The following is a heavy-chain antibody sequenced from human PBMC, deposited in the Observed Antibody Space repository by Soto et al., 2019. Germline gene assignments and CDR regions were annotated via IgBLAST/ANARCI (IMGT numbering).Heavy chain of an antibody. D-gene: IGHD3-22*01. V-gene: IGHV3-9*01. J-gene: IGHJ4*02. CDR1: GXTFDDYA. Sequence: SLRLSCAASGXTFDDYAMDWVRQAPGRGLEWVSGISWNSGSIGYADSVKGRFTISRDKAKNSLYLQMNSLRAEDTALYYCAKVTYYYDSSGYSHFDYWGQGTLVTVSS. CDR2: ISWNSGSI. CDR3: AKVTYYYDSSGYSHFDY.